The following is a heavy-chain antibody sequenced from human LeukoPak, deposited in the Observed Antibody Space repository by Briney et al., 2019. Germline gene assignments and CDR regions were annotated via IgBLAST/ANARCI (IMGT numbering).Heavy chain of an antibody. V-gene: IGHV1-2*02. CDR1: GYTFTGYY. D-gene: IGHD3-10*01. CDR2: INPNSGGT. CDR3: ARVKDRISMVRGVLSPQNYYYYYMDV. J-gene: IGHJ6*03. Sequence: ASVKVSCKASGYTFTGYYMHWVRQAPGQGLEWMGWINPNSGGTNYAQKFQDRVTMTRDTSISTAYMELNRLKSDDTAVYYCARVKDRISMVRGVLSPQNYYYYYMDVWGKGTTVTVSS.